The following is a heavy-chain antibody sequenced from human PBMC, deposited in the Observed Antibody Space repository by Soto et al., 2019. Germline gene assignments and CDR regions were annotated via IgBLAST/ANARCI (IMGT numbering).Heavy chain of an antibody. D-gene: IGHD3-10*01. J-gene: IGHJ4*02. Sequence: GGSLRLSCPASGFTFKNYGMAWVRQAPGKGLEWVSGISESDGSTYYADSVKGRFIISRNNYKNALYLQMSNLGAEDTALYYCVKRRAGGGAAPFDSWGQGTLVTVS. CDR1: GFTFKNYG. CDR2: ISESDGST. CDR3: VKRRAGGGAAPFDS. V-gene: IGHV3-23*01.